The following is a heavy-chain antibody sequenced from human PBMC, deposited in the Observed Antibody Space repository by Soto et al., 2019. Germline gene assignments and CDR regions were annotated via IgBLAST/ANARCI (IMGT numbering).Heavy chain of an antibody. CDR1: GGSFSGHY. Sequence: SETLSLTCAVYGGSFSGHYWSWIRQPPGKGLEWIGEINHSGNTNHNPSLKSRVTISVDRSKNQFSLKLSSVTAADTAVYYCARGGRGSPSGLGYWGQGILVTVSS. CDR2: INHSGNT. CDR3: ARGGRGSPSGLGY. D-gene: IGHD6-6*01. J-gene: IGHJ4*02. V-gene: IGHV4-34*01.